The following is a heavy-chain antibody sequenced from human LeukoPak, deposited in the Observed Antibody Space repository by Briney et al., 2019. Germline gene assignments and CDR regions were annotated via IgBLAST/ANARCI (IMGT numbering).Heavy chain of an antibody. CDR2: IYYSGST. CDR1: GGSISSSSYY. D-gene: IGHD1-26*01. Sequence: SETLSLTCTVSGGSISSSSYYWGWVRQPPGKGLEWIGSIYYSGSTYYNPSLKRRVTISVDTSKNQFSLKLSSVTAADTAVYYCARLGFFDYWGQGTLVTVSS. V-gene: IGHV4-39*01. J-gene: IGHJ4*02. CDR3: ARLGFFDY.